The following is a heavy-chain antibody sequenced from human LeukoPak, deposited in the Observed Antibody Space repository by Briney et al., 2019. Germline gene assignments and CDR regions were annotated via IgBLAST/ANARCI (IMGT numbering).Heavy chain of an antibody. V-gene: IGHV3-66*01. CDR2: IYSGGGT. Sequence: GGSLRLSCAASGFTFSNYAMSWVRQAPGKGLEWVSVIYSGGGTYYADSVKGRFTISRDNSKNTLYLQMNSLRAEDTAAYYCARDSSGPLYWGQGTLVTVSS. J-gene: IGHJ4*02. CDR1: GFTFSNYA. D-gene: IGHD6-19*01. CDR3: ARDSSGPLY.